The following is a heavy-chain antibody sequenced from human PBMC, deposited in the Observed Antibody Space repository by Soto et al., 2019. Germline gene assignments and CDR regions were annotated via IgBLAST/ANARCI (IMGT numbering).Heavy chain of an antibody. Sequence: EVQLVESGGGLVQPGGSLRLSCATSGFTVSSNYMSWVRQAPGKGLEWVSVIYSGGSTYYADSVKGRFTISRDNSKNTLYLQMNSLRAEDTAVYDCARDYAGRSHFDYWGQGTLVTVSS. CDR3: ARDYAGRSHFDY. CDR1: GFTVSSNY. J-gene: IGHJ4*02. V-gene: IGHV3-66*01. D-gene: IGHD3-10*01. CDR2: IYSGGST.